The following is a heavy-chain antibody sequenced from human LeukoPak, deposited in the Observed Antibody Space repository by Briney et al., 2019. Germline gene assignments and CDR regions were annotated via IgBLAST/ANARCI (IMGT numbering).Heavy chain of an antibody. CDR3: AREPFRDEIDQLLFSWFDP. V-gene: IGHV1-69*05. CDR1: GGTFSSYA. CDR2: IIPIFGTA. D-gene: IGHD2-2*01. Sequence: ASVKVSCKASGGTFSSYAISWVRQAPGQGLEWMGGIIPIFGTANYPQKFQGRVTITTDESTSTAYMELSSLRSEDTAVYYCAREPFRDEIDQLLFSWFDPWGQGTLVTVSS. J-gene: IGHJ5*02.